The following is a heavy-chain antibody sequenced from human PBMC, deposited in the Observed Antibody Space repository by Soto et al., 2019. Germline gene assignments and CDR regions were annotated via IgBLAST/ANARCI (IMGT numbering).Heavy chain of an antibody. J-gene: IGHJ6*02. CDR1: GGSISSGDYY. CDR3: ARVGAGSSWLPGDYYYCGMDV. Sequence: QVQLQESGPGLVKPSQTLSLTCTVSGGSISSGDYYWSWIRQPPGKGLEWIGYSYYSGSPYYNLSLQSRVTIPVDSYVSQLPSRLCSVTAAYTAVYKCARVGAGSSWLPGDYYYCGMDVWGQGTTVTVCS. D-gene: IGHD6-13*01. V-gene: IGHV4-30-4*01. CDR2: SYYSGSP.